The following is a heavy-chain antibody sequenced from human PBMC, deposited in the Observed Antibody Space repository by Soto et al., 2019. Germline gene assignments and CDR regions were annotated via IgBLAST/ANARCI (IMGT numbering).Heavy chain of an antibody. CDR2: IYTSGST. CDR3: ARDSSGYPLRYDAFDI. V-gene: IGHV4-4*07. Sequence: SETLSLTCTVSGGSISSYYWSWIRQPARKGLEWIGRIYTSGSTNYNPSLKSRVTMSVDTSKNQFSLKLSSVTAADTAVYYCARDSSGYPLRYDAFDIWGQGTMVTVSS. D-gene: IGHD3-22*01. CDR1: GGSISSYY. J-gene: IGHJ3*02.